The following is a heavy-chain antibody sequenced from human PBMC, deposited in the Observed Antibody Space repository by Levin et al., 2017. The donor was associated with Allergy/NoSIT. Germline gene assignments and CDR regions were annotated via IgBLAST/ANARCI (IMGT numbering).Heavy chain of an antibody. CDR3: ATIRSGSGNYGAFGI. CDR2: ISSDSTYI. CDR1: GITLSTYN. V-gene: IGHV3-21*01. Sequence: PGGSLRLSCAASGITLSTYNMNWVRQAPGKGLEWVSYISSDSTYIDYADSVKGRFTISRDNAKNSLYLQMSSLRGEDTAVYYCATIRSGSGNYGAFGIWGQGTMVTVSS. D-gene: IGHD3-10*01. J-gene: IGHJ3*02.